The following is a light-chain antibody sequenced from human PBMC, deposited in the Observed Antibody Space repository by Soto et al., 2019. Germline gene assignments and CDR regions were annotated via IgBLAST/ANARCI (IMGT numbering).Light chain of an antibody. V-gene: IGLV3-1*01. CDR2: EDT. CDR1: KLGNKY. CDR3: QAWDSSTVL. Sequence: SYELTQPPSVSVSPGQTATITCSGDKLGNKYACWYQQKPGQSPVLVIYEDTKRPSGIPERFSGSTSGNTATLTISGTQALDEADYYCQAWDSSTVLFGGGPKLTVL. J-gene: IGLJ2*01.